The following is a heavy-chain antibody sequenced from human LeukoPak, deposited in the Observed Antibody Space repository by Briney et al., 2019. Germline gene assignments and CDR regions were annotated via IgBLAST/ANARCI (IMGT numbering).Heavy chain of an antibody. Sequence: GGSLRLSCTASGFIFSNYAMHWARQAPGKGLERVAIISYGGSNVYYADSVKGRFTISRDDSNNTLYLQMGSLRPEDTAVYYCSSPDGSPWFDPWGQGTLVTVSS. D-gene: IGHD3-10*01. CDR1: GFIFSNYA. CDR2: ISYGGSNV. V-gene: IGHV3-30*03. CDR3: SSPDGSPWFDP. J-gene: IGHJ5*02.